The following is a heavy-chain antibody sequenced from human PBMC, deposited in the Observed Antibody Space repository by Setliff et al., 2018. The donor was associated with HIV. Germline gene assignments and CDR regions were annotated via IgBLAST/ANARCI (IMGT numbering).Heavy chain of an antibody. Sequence: PGGSLRLSCAASGFTFSKTWMTWVRQAPGKGLEWVGRIKSKRDGGTIDYNAPVKGRFTISRDDSKNTLYLEMNNLKTEDTAVYYCTTDLFVWGQGTLVTVSS. V-gene: IGHV3-15*01. CDR2: IKSKRDGGTI. D-gene: IGHD3-16*01. J-gene: IGHJ4*02. CDR1: GFTFSKTW. CDR3: TTDLFV.